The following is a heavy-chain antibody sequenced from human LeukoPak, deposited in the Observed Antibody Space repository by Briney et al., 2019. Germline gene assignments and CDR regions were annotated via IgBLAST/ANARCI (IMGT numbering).Heavy chain of an antibody. CDR3: ARENSGGTNWFDP. Sequence: KPSGTLSLTCAVSGGSISSSNWWSWVRQPPGKGLEWIGEIYHSGSTYYNPSLKSRVTISVDTSKNQFSLKLSSVTAADTAVYYCARENSGGTNWFDPWGQGTLVTVSP. V-gene: IGHV4-4*02. CDR2: IYHSGST. CDR1: GGSISSSNW. D-gene: IGHD2-15*01. J-gene: IGHJ5*02.